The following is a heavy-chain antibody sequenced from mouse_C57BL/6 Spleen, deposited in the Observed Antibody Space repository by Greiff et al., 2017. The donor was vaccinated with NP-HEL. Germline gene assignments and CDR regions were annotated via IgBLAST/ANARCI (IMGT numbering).Heavy chain of an antibody. CDR2: IRSKSNNYAT. CDR1: GFSFNTYA. D-gene: IGHD2-3*01. Sequence: GGGLVQPKGSLKLSCAASGFSFNTYAMNWVRQAPGKGLEWVARIRSKSNNYATYYADSVKDRFTISRDDSESMLYLQMNNLKTEDTAMYYCVRHGDDGYFYFDYWGQGTTLTVSS. J-gene: IGHJ2*01. V-gene: IGHV10-1*01. CDR3: VRHGDDGYFYFDY.